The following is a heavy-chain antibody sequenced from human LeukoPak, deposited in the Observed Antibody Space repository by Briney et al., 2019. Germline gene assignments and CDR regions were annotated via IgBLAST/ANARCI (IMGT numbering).Heavy chain of an antibody. J-gene: IGHJ5*02. CDR2: ISYDGSNK. D-gene: IGHD6-13*01. V-gene: IGHV3-30*03. Sequence: PGGSLRLSCAASGFTFSSYGMHWVRQAPGKGLEWVAVISYDGSNKYYADSVKGRFTISRDNSKNTLYLQMNSLRAEDTAVYYCARESRGYSSSWYGDWFDPWGQGTLVTVSS. CDR1: GFTFSSYG. CDR3: ARESRGYSSSWYGDWFDP.